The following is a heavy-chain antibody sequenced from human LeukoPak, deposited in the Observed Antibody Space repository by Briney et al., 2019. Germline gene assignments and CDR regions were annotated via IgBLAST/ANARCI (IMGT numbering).Heavy chain of an antibody. CDR1: GGSISGYY. D-gene: IGHD3-9*01. Sequence: SETLSLTCTVSGGSISGYYWSWIRQPPGKGLECIGYIFYGGSTNYNPPLKSRVTISVDTSKNQFSLKLSSVTAADTAVYYCARRYFDWSTFDYWGQGTLVTVSS. CDR2: IFYGGST. CDR3: ARRYFDWSTFDY. V-gene: IGHV4-59*08. J-gene: IGHJ4*02.